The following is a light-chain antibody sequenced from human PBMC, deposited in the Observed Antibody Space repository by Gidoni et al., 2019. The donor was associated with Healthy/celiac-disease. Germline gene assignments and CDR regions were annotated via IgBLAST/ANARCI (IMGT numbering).Light chain of an antibody. CDR2: KAS. J-gene: IGKJ1*01. CDR3: QQYNSYPT. V-gene: IGKV1-5*03. Sequence: DIQMTPSPSTLSASVGDRVTSTCRASQSISSWLAWYQQKPGKAPKLLIYKASSLESGVPSRFSGSGSGTEFTLTISSLQPDDFATYYCQQYNSYPTFGQGTKVEIK. CDR1: QSISSW.